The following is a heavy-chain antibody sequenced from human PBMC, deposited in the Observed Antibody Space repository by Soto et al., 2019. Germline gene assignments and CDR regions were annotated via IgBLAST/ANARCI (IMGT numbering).Heavy chain of an antibody. CDR2: IYYSGST. CDR3: ARDSWNSYYYYYGMDV. J-gene: IGHJ6*02. D-gene: IGHD1-7*01. Sequence: SETLSLTCTVSGASIRSYYWGWIRQPPGKGLEWIGYIYYSGSTNYNPSLKSRVTISLDTSKSEVSLKLSSVTAADTAVYYCARDSWNSYYYYYGMDVWGQGTTVTVSS. V-gene: IGHV4-59*01. CDR1: GASIRSYY.